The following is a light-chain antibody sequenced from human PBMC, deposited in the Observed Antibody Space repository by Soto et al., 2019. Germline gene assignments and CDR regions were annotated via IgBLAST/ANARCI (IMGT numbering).Light chain of an antibody. J-gene: IGLJ1*01. CDR1: SSDIGSYNY. Sequence: QSALPQPASVSGSPGQSIAISCTGTSSDIGSYNYVSWYQQHPGKAPKLMIHEVSNRPSGVSDRFSGSKSGNTASLTISGLQADDEADYYCSSHTTYSTRVFGTGTKVTVL. V-gene: IGLV2-14*01. CDR2: EVS. CDR3: SSHTTYSTRV.